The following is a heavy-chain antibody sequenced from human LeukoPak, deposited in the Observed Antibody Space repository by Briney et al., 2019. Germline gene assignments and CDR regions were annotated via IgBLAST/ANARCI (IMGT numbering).Heavy chain of an antibody. D-gene: IGHD2-2*01. CDR1: GFSFSAYS. CDR3: ARDSRSHCGTDACYGPYFDY. J-gene: IGHJ4*02. V-gene: IGHV3-48*01. Sequence: GGSLRLSCEASGFSFSAYSMSGVRQAPGKGLEWISYIRSSSTTIYYADSVKGRFTISRDNAENSMYLQMDSLRVEDTAVYFCARDSRSHCGTDACYGPYFDYWGQGTLVAVSS. CDR2: IRSSSTTI.